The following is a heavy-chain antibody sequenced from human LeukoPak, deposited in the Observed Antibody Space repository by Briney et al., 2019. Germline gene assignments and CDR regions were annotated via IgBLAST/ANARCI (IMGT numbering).Heavy chain of an antibody. D-gene: IGHD6-19*01. CDR1: GFNSGDYG. Sequence: PGGSLRLSCTASGFNSGDYGLSWVRQAPGKGLEWIGFIRRRANDGTTEYAASVKGRFTISRDDSKSIAYLQMNGLKTEDTAVYYCTRGGDLSTVAGALDYWGQGTLVTVSS. J-gene: IGHJ4*02. CDR3: TRGGDLSTVAGALDY. CDR2: IRRRANDGTT. V-gene: IGHV3-49*04.